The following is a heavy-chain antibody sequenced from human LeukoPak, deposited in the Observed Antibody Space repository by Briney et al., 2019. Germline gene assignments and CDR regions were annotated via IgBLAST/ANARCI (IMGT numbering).Heavy chain of an antibody. J-gene: IGHJ4*02. D-gene: IGHD3-3*01. CDR3: ARDNLYDFWSGYRIHYFDY. CDR1: GFTFSTYN. V-gene: IGHV3-48*01. Sequence: GGSLRLSCAASGFTFSTYNMNWVRQAPGKGLEWVAYITNSGSTIDYADSVKGRFTISRDKAKNSLYLQMNSLRAEDTAVYYCARDNLYDFWSGYRIHYFDYWGQGTLVTVSS. CDR2: ITNSGSTI.